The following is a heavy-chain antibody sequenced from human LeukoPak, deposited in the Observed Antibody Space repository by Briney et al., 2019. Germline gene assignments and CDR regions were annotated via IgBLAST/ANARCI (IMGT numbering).Heavy chain of an antibody. CDR1: GFTFSSYG. V-gene: IGHV3-30*02. CDR2: IRYDGSNK. CDR3: AKENGSGSYSFDY. J-gene: IGHJ4*02. Sequence: GGSLRLSCTASGFTFSSYGMHWVRQAPGKGLEWVAFIRYDGSNKYYADSVKGRFTISRDNSKNTLYLQMNSLRAEDTAVYYCAKENGSGSYSFDYWGQGTLVTVSS. D-gene: IGHD3-10*01.